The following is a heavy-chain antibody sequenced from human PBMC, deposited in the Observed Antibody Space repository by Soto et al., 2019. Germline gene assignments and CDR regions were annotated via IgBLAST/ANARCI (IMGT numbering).Heavy chain of an antibody. Sequence: EVQLLESCGGLVQPGESLRLSCAASGFTFSRNAMHWGRKAPGKGLEWVARIGGGGGSTYYADAVKGRSTVSRDNSQDTGYLQLNSMRGEDTAVYYCAKDLCASGASCYHFAHWGHGALVTVSS. D-gene: IGHD2-15*01. J-gene: IGHJ4*01. CDR1: GFTFSRNA. CDR3: AKDLCASGASCYHFAH. V-gene: IGHV3-23*01. CDR2: IGGGGGST.